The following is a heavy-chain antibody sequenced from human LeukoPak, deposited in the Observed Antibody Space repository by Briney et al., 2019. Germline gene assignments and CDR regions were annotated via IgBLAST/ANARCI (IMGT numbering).Heavy chain of an antibody. V-gene: IGHV4-34*01. CDR3: ARGGDYDILTGYYTPGYFQH. CDR2: MNPSGST. D-gene: IGHD3-9*01. CDR1: GGSFSGYY. Sequence: KPSETLSLTCAVYGGSFSGYYWTWIRQTPGKGLEWIGEMNPSGSTNYNPSLKSRVTISVDTSKNQFSLKLSSVTAADTAVYYCARGGDYDILTGYYTPGYFQHWGQGTLVTVSS. J-gene: IGHJ1*01.